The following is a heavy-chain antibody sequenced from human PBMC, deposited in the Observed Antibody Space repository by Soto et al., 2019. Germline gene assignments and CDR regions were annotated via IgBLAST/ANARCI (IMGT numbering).Heavy chain of an antibody. J-gene: IGHJ6*02. V-gene: IGHV1-69*13. Sequence: EASVKVSCKASGGTFSSYAISWVRQAPGQGLEWMGGIIPIFGTANYAQKFQGRVTITADESTSTAYMELSSLRSEDTAVYYCARGISSSWQKNYYGMDVWGQGTTVTVSS. CDR3: ARGISSSWQKNYYGMDV. D-gene: IGHD6-13*01. CDR2: IIPIFGTA. CDR1: GGTFSSYA.